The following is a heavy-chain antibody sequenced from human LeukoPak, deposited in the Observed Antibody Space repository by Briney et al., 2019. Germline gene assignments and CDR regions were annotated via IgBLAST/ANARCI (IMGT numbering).Heavy chain of an antibody. J-gene: IGHJ4*02. V-gene: IGHV3-15*01. CDR2: IKSKTDGGTT. CDR1: GFTFSNAW. CDR3: TAGGSYYVDLDY. D-gene: IGHD1-26*01. Sequence: KPGGSLRLSCAASGFTFSNAWMSWVRPAPGKGLEWVGRIKSKTDGGTTDYAAPVKGRFTISRDDSKNTLYLQMNSLKTEDTAVYYCTAGGSYYVDLDYWGQGTLVTVSS.